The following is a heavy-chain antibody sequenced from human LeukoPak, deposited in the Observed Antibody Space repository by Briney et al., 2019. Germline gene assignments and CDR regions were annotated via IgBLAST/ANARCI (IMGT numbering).Heavy chain of an antibody. CDR2: IYHSYYT. CDR3: ARIRCGHTESMCYNY. V-gene: IGHV4-34*01. Sequence: KPSETLSLTCAVHGVSVRGFSWSWIRQSPGMGLEWLGEIYHSYYTNYNPSLKSRVTISADTSENQFSLRLTSVTAADTAVYYCARIRCGHTESMCYNYWGLGTLVTVSS. CDR1: GVSVRGFS. J-gene: IGHJ4*02. D-gene: IGHD2-2*02.